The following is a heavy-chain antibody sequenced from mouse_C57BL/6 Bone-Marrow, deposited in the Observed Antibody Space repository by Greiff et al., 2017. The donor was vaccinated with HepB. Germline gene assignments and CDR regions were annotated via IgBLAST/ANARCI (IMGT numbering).Heavy chain of an antibody. CDR3: TYTTVYFDY. D-gene: IGHD1-1*01. CDR1: GFNIKDDY. V-gene: IGHV14-4*01. Sequence: VQLQQSGAELVRPGASVKLSCTASGFNIKDDYMHWVKQRPDQGLEWIGWIDPENGDTEYASKFQGKATITADTSSNTAYLQLSSLTSEDTAVYYCTYTTVYFDYWGQGTTLTVSS. J-gene: IGHJ2*01. CDR2: IDPENGDT.